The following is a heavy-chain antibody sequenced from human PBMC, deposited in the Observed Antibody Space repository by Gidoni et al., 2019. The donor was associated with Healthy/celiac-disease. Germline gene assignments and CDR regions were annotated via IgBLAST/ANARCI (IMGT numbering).Heavy chain of an antibody. CDR2: IYSGGST. Sequence: EVQLVESGGGLIQPGGSLRLSCAASGFTVSSNYMSWVRQAPGKGLEWVSVIYSGGSTYYANSVKGRFTNSRDNSKNTLYLQMNSLRAEDTAVYYCAGVRWEMVGATHFDYWGQGTLVTVSS. J-gene: IGHJ4*02. V-gene: IGHV3-53*01. CDR1: GFTVSSNY. D-gene: IGHD1-26*01. CDR3: AGVRWEMVGATHFDY.